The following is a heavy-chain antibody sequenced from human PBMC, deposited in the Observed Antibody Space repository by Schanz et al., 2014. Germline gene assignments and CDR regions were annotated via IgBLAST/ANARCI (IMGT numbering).Heavy chain of an antibody. CDR3: ARDGYRNGRPFDH. CDR1: GFTFSHYW. Sequence: EVQLVESGGGLVQPGGSLRLSCAASGFTFSHYWLSWVRQAPGKGLEWVSAISGSGGSTYYADSVKGRFTISRDNSKNMVFLQMNSLRAEDTAVYYCARDGYRNGRPFDHWGQGTRVTVSA. J-gene: IGHJ4*02. D-gene: IGHD5-18*01. V-gene: IGHV3-23*04. CDR2: ISGSGGST.